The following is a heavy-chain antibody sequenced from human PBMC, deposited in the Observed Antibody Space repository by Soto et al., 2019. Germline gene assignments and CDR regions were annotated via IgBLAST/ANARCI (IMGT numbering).Heavy chain of an antibody. Sequence: GGSLRLSCAASGFTFSSYAMSWVRQAPGKGLEWASAISGSGGSTYYADSVKGRFTISRDNSKNTLYLQMNSLRAEDTAVYYCAKAGDYLGTRLDYWGQGTLVTVSS. CDR1: GFTFSSYA. CDR3: AKAGDYLGTRLDY. V-gene: IGHV3-23*01. CDR2: ISGSGGST. J-gene: IGHJ4*02. D-gene: IGHD4-17*01.